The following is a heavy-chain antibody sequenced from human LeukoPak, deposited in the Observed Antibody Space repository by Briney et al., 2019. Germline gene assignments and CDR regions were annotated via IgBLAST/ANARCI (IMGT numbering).Heavy chain of an antibody. J-gene: IGHJ4*02. V-gene: IGHV3-7*03. CDR3: ARGAMIVGGSFDY. D-gene: IGHD3-22*01. CDR2: IKQDGSEK. Sequence: GGSLRLSCAASGFTFSSYWMSWVRQAPGKGLEWVANIKQDGSEKYYVDSVKGRFTISRDNSKNTLYLQMNSLRAEDTAVYYCARGAMIVGGSFDYWGQGTLVTVSS. CDR1: GFTFSSYW.